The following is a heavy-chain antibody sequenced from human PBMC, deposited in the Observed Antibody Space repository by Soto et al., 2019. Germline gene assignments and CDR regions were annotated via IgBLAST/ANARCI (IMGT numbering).Heavy chain of an antibody. V-gene: IGHV4-31*03. CDR3: ARAYARWDIVLVPATFDY. D-gene: IGHD2-2*01. CDR2: IYYSGST. J-gene: IGHJ4*02. Sequence: SETQSLTCTVSGGSIRSGGYYWSWIRQHPGKGLEWIGYIYYSGSTYYNPSLKSRVTISVDTSKNQFSLKLSSVTAADTAVYYCARAYARWDIVLVPATFDYWGQGTLVTVSS. CDR1: GGSIRSGGYY.